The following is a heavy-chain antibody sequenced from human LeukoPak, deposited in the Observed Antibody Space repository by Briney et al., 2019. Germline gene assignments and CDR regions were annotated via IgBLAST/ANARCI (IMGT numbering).Heavy chain of an antibody. CDR2: IYYSGST. V-gene: IGHV4-59*01. Sequence: SETLSLTCAVYGGSFSGYYWSWIRQPPGKGLEWIGYIYYSGSTNYNPSLKSRVTISVDTSKNQFSLKLSSVTAADTAVYYCARDGIKGFDAFDIWGQGTMVTVSS. J-gene: IGHJ3*02. D-gene: IGHD1-14*01. CDR3: ARDGIKGFDAFDI. CDR1: GGSFSGYY.